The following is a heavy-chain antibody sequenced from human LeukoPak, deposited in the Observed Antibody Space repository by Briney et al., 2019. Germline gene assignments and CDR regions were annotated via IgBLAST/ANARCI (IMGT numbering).Heavy chain of an antibody. D-gene: IGHD6-13*01. V-gene: IGHV3-9*01. Sequence: GGSLRLSCAASGFTFDDYAMHWVRQAPGKGLEWVSGISWNSGSIGYADSVKGRFTISRDNAKNSLYLQMNSLRAEDTAVYYCASDFAAAGDYGMDVWGQGTTVTVSS. CDR3: ASDFAAAGDYGMDV. CDR1: GFTFDDYA. J-gene: IGHJ6*02. CDR2: ISWNSGSI.